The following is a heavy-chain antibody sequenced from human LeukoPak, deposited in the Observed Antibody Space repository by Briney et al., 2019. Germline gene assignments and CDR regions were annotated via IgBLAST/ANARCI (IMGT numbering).Heavy chain of an antibody. Sequence: GGSLRLSCAASGFTFSSYWMSWVRQAPGKGLEWVANIKQDGSDKYYVDSLKGRFTISRDNAKNSLYLQINSLRAEDTAVYYCARKTVVRSYFDYCGQGTPVTVSS. CDR2: IKQDGSDK. CDR1: GFTFSSYW. J-gene: IGHJ4*02. V-gene: IGHV3-7*03. CDR3: ARKTVVRSYFDY. D-gene: IGHD4-23*01.